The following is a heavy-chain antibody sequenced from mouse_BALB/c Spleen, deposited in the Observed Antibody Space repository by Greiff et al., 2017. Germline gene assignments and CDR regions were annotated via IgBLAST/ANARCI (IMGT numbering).Heavy chain of an antibody. V-gene: IGHV3-8*02. CDR1: GDSITSGY. Sequence: EVQLMESGPSLVKPSQTLSLTCSVTGDSITSGYWNWIRKFPGNKLEYMGYISYSGSTYYNPSLKSRISITRDTSKNQYYLQLNSVTTEDTATYYCARKDGNYVYYYAMDYWGQGTSVTVSS. CDR3: ARKDGNYVYYYAMDY. D-gene: IGHD2-1*01. CDR2: ISYSGST. J-gene: IGHJ4*01.